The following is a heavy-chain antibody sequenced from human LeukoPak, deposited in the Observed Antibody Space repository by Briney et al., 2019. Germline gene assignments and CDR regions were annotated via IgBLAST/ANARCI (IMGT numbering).Heavy chain of an antibody. CDR3: ARNNTIFGVVSKPGYFDY. V-gene: IGHV4-38-2*02. CDR1: GYSISSGYY. D-gene: IGHD3-3*01. CDR2: IYHSGST. J-gene: IGHJ4*02. Sequence: PSETLSLTCTVSGYSISSGYYWGWIRQPPGKGLEWIGSIYHSGSTYYNPSLKSRVTISVDTSKNQFSLKLSSVTAADTAVYYCARNNTIFGVVSKPGYFDYWGQGTLVTVSS.